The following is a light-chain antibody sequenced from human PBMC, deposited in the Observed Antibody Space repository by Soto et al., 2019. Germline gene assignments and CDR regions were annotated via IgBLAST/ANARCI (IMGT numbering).Light chain of an antibody. V-gene: IGKV4-1*01. J-gene: IGKJ1*01. CDR3: LQYADVPRT. CDR2: WAS. Sequence: DSVMTQSPDTLSVSLGERATINFRASRSLLYSPNNKNYLGWFQQKPGQPPKLLIYWASNRESGVPARFSGSGSGTDFTLTITSLQAEDVAVYYCLQYADVPRTFGQGTKG. CDR1: RSLLYSPNNKNY.